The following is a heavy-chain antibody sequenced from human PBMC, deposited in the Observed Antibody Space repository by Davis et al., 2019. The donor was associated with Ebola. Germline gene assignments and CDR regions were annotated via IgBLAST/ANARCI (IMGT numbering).Heavy chain of an antibody. D-gene: IGHD6-6*01. Sequence: SVNVSCKASGRTFSSYAISWVRQAPGQGLEWMGGLIPIFGTANYEQKFQGRFTMTRDTSASTVYMELSSLGSEDTAVYYCAILKGIAARQGWFDPWGQGTLVTVSS. CDR2: LIPIFGTA. J-gene: IGHJ5*02. V-gene: IGHV1-69*05. CDR1: GRTFSSYA. CDR3: AILKGIAARQGWFDP.